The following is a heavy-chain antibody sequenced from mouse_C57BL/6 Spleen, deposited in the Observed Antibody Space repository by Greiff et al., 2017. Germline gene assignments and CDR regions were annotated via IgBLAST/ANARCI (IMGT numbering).Heavy chain of an antibody. D-gene: IGHD2-5*01. J-gene: IGHJ1*03. CDR2: INPNNGGT. Sequence: VQLQQSGPELVKPGASVKMSCKASGYTFTDYNMHWVKQSHGKSLEWIGYINPNNGGTSYNQKFKGKATLTVNKSSSTAYMELRSLTSEDSAVYYCASYSNYVWYFDVWGTGTTVTVSS. CDR1: GYTFTDYN. CDR3: ASYSNYVWYFDV. V-gene: IGHV1-22*01.